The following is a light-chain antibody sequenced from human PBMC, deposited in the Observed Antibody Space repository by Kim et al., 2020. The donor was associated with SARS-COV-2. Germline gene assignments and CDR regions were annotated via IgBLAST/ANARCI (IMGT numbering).Light chain of an antibody. CDR1: QSVSSSY. CDR3: QEYATSRT. CDR2: GTS. V-gene: IGKV3-20*01. Sequence: EIVLTQSPGTLSLSPGERATLSCRASQSVSSSYLAWYQQKPGQAPRVLIYGTSNRATGTPDRFSGSGSGTDFTLTISRLEPEDFAVYYCQEYATSRTFGPGTKLEI. J-gene: IGKJ2*02.